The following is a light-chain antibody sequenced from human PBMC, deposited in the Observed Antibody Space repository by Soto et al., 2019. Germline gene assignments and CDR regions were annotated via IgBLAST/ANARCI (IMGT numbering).Light chain of an antibody. Sequence: QPVLTQSPSASASLGASVELTCTLSSGHSSYAIAWHQQQPEKGPRYLMKFNSDGSHSKGDGIPDRFSGSSSGAERYLTISSLQSEDEADYYCQTWGTGIVVFGGGTKVTVL. J-gene: IGLJ2*01. CDR2: FNSDGSH. CDR3: QTWGTGIVV. V-gene: IGLV4-69*01. CDR1: SGHSSYA.